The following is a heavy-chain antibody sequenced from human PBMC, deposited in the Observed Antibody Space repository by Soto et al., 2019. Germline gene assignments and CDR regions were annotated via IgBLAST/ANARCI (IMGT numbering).Heavy chain of an antibody. Sequence: GSLRLSCAASGFAFSSYEMDWVRQAPGKGLEWIAYMSAGGTIHYADSVKGRFTISRDNAKNSLYLEMNSLRAGDTAVYYCAKEKSVMNSGYDAFDVWGQGTMVTVSS. D-gene: IGHD5-12*01. CDR2: MSAGGTI. V-gene: IGHV3-48*03. J-gene: IGHJ3*01. CDR3: AKEKSVMNSGYDAFDV. CDR1: GFAFSSYE.